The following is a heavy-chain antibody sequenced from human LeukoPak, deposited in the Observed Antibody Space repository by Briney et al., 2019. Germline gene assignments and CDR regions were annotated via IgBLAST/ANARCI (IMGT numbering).Heavy chain of an antibody. CDR1: GGSFSGYY. CDR3: ARGQQYYHDSSGYWVFDY. J-gene: IGHJ4*02. D-gene: IGHD3-22*01. V-gene: IGHV4-34*01. CDR2: INHSGST. Sequence: SETLSLTCAVYGGSFSGYYWNWIRQPPGKGLEWIGEINHSGSTNYNPSLKSRATISVDTSKNQFSLKLSSVTAADTAVYSCARGQQYYHDSSGYWVFDYWGQGTLVTVSS.